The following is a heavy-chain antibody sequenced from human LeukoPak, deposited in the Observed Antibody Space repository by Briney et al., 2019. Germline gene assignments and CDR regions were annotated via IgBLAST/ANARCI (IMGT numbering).Heavy chain of an antibody. V-gene: IGHV4-34*01. CDR1: GGSFSGYY. Sequence: SETLSLTCAVYGGSFSGYYWSWIRQPPGKGLEWIGEINHSGSTNYNPSLKSRVTISVDTSKNQFSLKLSSVTAADTAVYYCAWVDTAAYAFVFWGQGTMVTVSS. D-gene: IGHD5-18*01. CDR2: INHSGST. CDR3: AWVDTAAYAFVF. J-gene: IGHJ3*01.